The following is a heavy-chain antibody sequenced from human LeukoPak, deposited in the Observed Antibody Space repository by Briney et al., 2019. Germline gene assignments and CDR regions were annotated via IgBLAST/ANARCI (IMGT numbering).Heavy chain of an antibody. V-gene: IGHV3-23*01. CDR1: GFTFNTYV. J-gene: IGHJ4*02. D-gene: IGHD6-13*01. CDR2: ISGSGGGT. Sequence: GGSLRLSCAVSGFTFNTYVMSWVRQAPGKGLEWVSAISGSGGGTYYVASVKGRFTISRDNSKNTLYLQMNSLRAEDTAVYYCAKDFHQQLAIPDYWGQGTLVTVSS. CDR3: AKDFHQQLAIPDY.